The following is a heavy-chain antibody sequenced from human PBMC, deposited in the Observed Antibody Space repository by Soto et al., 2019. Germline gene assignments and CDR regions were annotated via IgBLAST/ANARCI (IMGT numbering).Heavy chain of an antibody. CDR3: GGTVNEGYVWGSYRGGAFDI. V-gene: IGHV4-61*01. CDR1: GGSVISGSYY. J-gene: IGHJ3*02. Sequence: SETLSLTCTVSGGSVISGSYYWIWIRQPPGKGLEWIGYIYYSGSTNYNPSLKSRVTISVDTSKNQFSLKLSSVTAADTAVYYCGGTVNEGYVWGSYRGGAFDIWGQGTMVTVSS. D-gene: IGHD3-16*02. CDR2: IYYSGST.